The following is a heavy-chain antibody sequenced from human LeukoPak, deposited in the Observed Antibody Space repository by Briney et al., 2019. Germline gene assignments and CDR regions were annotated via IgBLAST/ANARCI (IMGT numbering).Heavy chain of an antibody. V-gene: IGHV1-18*01. J-gene: IGHJ6*03. CDR1: GYSFTSYI. CDR3: ARDRHIAAAVYYYYMDV. Sequence: ASVKVSCKASGYSFTSYIISWVRQAPGQGLEWMGWINAYNGNTDYAQRVQGRVAMTTDTSTSTAYMEVRSLRSDETPVYYCARDRHIAAAVYYYYMDVWGKGTPVTVSS. CDR2: INAYNGNT. D-gene: IGHD6-13*01.